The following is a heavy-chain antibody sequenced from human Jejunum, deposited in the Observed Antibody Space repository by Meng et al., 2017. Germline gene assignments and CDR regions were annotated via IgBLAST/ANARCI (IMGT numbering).Heavy chain of an antibody. J-gene: IGHJ4*02. CDR3: ARTRVTRLIDS. D-gene: IGHD4-17*01. CDR1: DESFNDYF. V-gene: IGHV4-34*01. Sequence: GSLRLSCTVDDESFNDYFYFWSWLRQSPGKGLEWIGEINHSGSTYYNPSLKSRVTISVDTSKNQFSLKLTSVTVADTALYYCARTRVTRLIDSWGLGALVTVSS. CDR2: INHSGST.